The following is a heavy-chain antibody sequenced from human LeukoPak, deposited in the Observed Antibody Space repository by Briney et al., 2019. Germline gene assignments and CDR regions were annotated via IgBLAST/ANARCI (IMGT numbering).Heavy chain of an antibody. CDR3: TTRNVVDPNGYFGY. D-gene: IGHD2-15*01. CDR1: GFTFSNAW. CDR2: IKSKTDGGTT. V-gene: IGHV3-15*01. J-gene: IGHJ4*02. Sequence: GGSLRLSCAASGFTFSNAWMSWVRQAPGKGLEWVGRIKSKTDGGTTDYAAHVKGRFTISRDDSKNTLYLQMNSLKTEDTAVYYCTTRNVVDPNGYFGYWGQGTLVTVSS.